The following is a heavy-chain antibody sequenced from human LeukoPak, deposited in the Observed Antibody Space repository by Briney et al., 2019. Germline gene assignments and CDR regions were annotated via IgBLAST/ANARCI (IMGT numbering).Heavy chain of an antibody. CDR2: INAGNGNT. CDR3: ARDGEGCSGGSCYHDLYYFDY. V-gene: IGHV1-3*03. Sequence: ASVKVSCKASGYTFTSYAMHWVRQAPGQRLEWMGWINAGNGNTKYSQEFQSRVTITRDTSASTAYMELSSLRSEDMAVYYCARDGEGCSGGSCYHDLYYFDYWGQGTLVTVSS. D-gene: IGHD2-15*01. J-gene: IGHJ4*02. CDR1: GYTFTSYA.